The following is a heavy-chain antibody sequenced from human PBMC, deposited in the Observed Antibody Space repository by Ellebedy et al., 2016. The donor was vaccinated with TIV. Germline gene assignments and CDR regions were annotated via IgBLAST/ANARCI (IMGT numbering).Heavy chain of an antibody. V-gene: IGHV4-39*02. CDR1: GGSISTTGYY. J-gene: IGHJ6*02. CDR3: ASAHRDVYTNYYYGLDV. Sequence: MPSETLSLTCTASGGSISTTGYYWGSIRQPPGKGLDWIGSIAYSATTYYNPSLKSLVIISVGTTKIHFSLSSVTAADTAVYYCASAHRDVYTNYYYGLDVWGQGTTVTVSS. CDR2: IAYSATT. D-gene: IGHD5-24*01.